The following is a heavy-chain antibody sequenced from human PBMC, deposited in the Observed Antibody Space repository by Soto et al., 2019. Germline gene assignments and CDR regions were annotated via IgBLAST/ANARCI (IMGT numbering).Heavy chain of an antibody. J-gene: IGHJ5*01. V-gene: IGHV3-30-3*01. CDR1: GFTFSSYA. CDR2: ISYDGSNK. CDR3: ARSSYYYDRSPGWFDS. Sequence: QVQLVESGGGVVQPGRSLRLSCAASGFTFSSYAMHWVRQAPGKGLEWVAVISYDGSNKYYADSVKGRFTISRDKYKHTLYLQMNILRAEDTDVYYCARSSYYYDRSPGWFDSWGQGTLVTVSS. D-gene: IGHD3-22*01.